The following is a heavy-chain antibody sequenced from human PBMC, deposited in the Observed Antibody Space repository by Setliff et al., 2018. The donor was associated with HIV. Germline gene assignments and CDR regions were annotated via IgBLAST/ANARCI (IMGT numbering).Heavy chain of an antibody. CDR1: YGSISGHY. D-gene: IGHD6-13*01. V-gene: IGHV4-59*11. Sequence: LSLTCTVSYGSISGHYWTWIRQPPGKGLEWIGYIHHSGGTQYNPSLMSRLTMSVDSSKNQFSLSLSSVTAADAAVYYCARLPDINSWPFDYWARGTLVTVSS. CDR3: ARLPDINSWPFDY. CDR2: IHHSGGT. J-gene: IGHJ4*02.